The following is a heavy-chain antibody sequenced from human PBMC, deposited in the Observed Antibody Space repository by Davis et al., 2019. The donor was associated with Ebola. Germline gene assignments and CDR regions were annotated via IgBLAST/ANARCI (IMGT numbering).Heavy chain of an antibody. V-gene: IGHV1-18*01. CDR1: GGTFSTYS. D-gene: IGHD1-1*01. Sequence: AASVKVSCKASGGTFSTYSINWIRQAPGQGLEWMGWINPHNGNTNYAQNVQGRVTMTTDTSTTTAYMELTSLRSDDTAVYYCARAQFPTTSDHWGQGTLVTVSS. CDR3: ARAQFPTTSDH. J-gene: IGHJ4*02. CDR2: INPHNGNT.